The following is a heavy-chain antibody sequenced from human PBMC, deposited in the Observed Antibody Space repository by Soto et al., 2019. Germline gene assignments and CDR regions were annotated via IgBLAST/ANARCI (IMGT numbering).Heavy chain of an antibody. CDR2: ISHTGST. CDR3: ARAVAPYFGTWFDP. Sequence: PSETLSLTCAVSGGSITSGNSYSWSWIRQPPGKGLEWIGSISHTGSTSYNPSLKSRLTTSVDKSKNQFSLRLSSVTAADMAVYYFARAVAPYFGTWFDPWGQGILVTVSS. CDR1: GGSITSGNSYS. V-gene: IGHV4-30-2*01. D-gene: IGHD3-10*01. J-gene: IGHJ5*02.